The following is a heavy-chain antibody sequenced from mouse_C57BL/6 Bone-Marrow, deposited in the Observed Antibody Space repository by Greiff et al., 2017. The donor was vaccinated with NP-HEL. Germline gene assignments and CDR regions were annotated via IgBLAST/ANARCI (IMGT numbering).Heavy chain of an antibody. D-gene: IGHD1-1*01. CDR1: GYTFTSYG. J-gene: IGHJ2*01. Sequence: QVQLQQSGAELARPGASVKLSCKASGYTFTSYGISWVKQRTGQGLEWIGEIYPRRGNTYYNEKFKGKATLTADKSSSTAYMELRSLTSEDSAVYFCARSPLYGSRDYWGQGTTLTVSS. V-gene: IGHV1-81*01. CDR3: ARSPLYGSRDY. CDR2: IYPRRGNT.